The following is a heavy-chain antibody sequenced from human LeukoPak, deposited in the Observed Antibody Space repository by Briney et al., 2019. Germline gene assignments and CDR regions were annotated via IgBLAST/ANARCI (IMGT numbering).Heavy chain of an antibody. Sequence: PSETLSLTCAVYGGSFSGYYWSWIRQPPGKGLDWIGEINHSGSTNYNPSLKSRVTIPVDTSKNQFSLKLSSVTAADTAVYYCARALLPYYYDSSGYNVYFDYWGQGTLVTVSS. V-gene: IGHV4-34*01. CDR3: ARALLPYYYDSSGYNVYFDY. J-gene: IGHJ4*02. CDR1: GGSFSGYY. D-gene: IGHD3-22*01. CDR2: INHSGST.